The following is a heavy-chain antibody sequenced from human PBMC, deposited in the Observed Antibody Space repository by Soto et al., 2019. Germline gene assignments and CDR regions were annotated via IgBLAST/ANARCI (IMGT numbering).Heavy chain of an antibody. CDR1: GGSIISYY. CDR3: ARDGGYCSGGSCYGSWFDP. CDR2: IYYSGST. V-gene: IGHV4-59*01. Sequence: SETLSLTCTVSGGSIISYYWSWIRQPPGKGLEWIGYIYYSGSTNYNPSLKSRVTISVDTSKNQFSLKLSSVTAADTAVYYCARDGGYCSGGSCYGSWFDPWGQGTLVTVSS. J-gene: IGHJ5*02. D-gene: IGHD2-15*01.